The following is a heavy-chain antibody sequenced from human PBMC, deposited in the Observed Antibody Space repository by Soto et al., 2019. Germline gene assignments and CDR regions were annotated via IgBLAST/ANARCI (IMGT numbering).Heavy chain of an antibody. D-gene: IGHD2-2*01. Sequence: GGSLRLSCAASGFTFSSYAMSWVRQAPGKGLEWVSAISGSGGSTYYADSVKGRFTISRDNSKNTLYLQMNSLRAEDTAVYYCAKGDQYCSSTSCYFRYWGQGTLVTVSS. J-gene: IGHJ4*02. CDR3: AKGDQYCSSTSCYFRY. CDR2: ISGSGGST. CDR1: GFTFSSYA. V-gene: IGHV3-23*01.